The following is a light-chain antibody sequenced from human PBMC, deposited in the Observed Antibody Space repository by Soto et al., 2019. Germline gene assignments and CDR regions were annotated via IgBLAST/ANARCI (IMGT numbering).Light chain of an antibody. Sequence: EIVLTQSPGSLSLSPGERATLSCRASQSISSKYLAWYQQKPGQAPRLLIYGASRRATGIPDRFSGSGSGTDFTLTVSRLEPEDFAVYFCQQYGTSPPLFTFGPGTKVDIK. V-gene: IGKV3-20*01. CDR1: QSISSKY. CDR3: QQYGTSPPLFT. CDR2: GAS. J-gene: IGKJ3*01.